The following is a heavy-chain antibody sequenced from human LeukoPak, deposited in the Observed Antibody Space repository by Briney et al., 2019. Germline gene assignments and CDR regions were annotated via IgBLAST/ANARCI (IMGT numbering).Heavy chain of an antibody. Sequence: KPSETLSLTCAVYGGSFSGYYWSWIRQPPGKGLEWIGEINHSGSTNYNPSLKSRVTISVDTSKNQFSLKLSSVTAADTAVYYCARTSLPAATFDYWGQGTLVTVSS. CDR2: INHSGST. D-gene: IGHD2-2*01. CDR1: GGSFSGYY. J-gene: IGHJ4*02. CDR3: ARTSLPAATFDY. V-gene: IGHV4-34*01.